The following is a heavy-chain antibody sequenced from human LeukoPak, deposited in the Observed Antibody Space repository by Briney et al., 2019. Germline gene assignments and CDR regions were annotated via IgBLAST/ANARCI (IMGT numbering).Heavy chain of an antibody. D-gene: IGHD1-26*01. J-gene: IGHJ3*01. V-gene: IGHV1-24*01. CDR3: ATHSGNYYLGALDV. CDR2: LDPEDGET. Sequence: ASVKVSCKVSGYTLTELSVHWVRQAPGKGLEWMGGLDPEDGETIYAQKFQGRVTMTEDTSTDTAYMELSSLRSEDTAVYYCATHSGNYYLGALDVWGQGTMVTVSS. CDR1: GYTLTELS.